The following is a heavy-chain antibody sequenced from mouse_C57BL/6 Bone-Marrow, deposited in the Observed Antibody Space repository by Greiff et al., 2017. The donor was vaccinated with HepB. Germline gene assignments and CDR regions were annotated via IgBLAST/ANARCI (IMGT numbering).Heavy chain of an antibody. CDR2: ISNGGGST. J-gene: IGHJ3*01. CDR1: GFTFSDYY. D-gene: IGHD1-1*01. V-gene: IGHV5-12*01. Sequence: EVNVVESGGGLVQPGGSLKLSCAASGFTFSDYYMYWVRQTPEKRLEWVAYISNGGGSTYYPDTVKGRFTISRDNAKNTLYLQMSRLKSEDTAMYYCARHNYGSTWFAYWGQGTLVTVSA. CDR3: ARHNYGSTWFAY.